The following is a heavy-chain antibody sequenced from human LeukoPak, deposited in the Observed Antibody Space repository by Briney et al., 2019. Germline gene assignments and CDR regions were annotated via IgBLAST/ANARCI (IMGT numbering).Heavy chain of an antibody. CDR2: IIPIFGTA. CDR1: GGTFSSYG. Sequence: SVKVSCKASGGTFSSYGFSWVRQAPGQGLEWVGGIIPIFGTANYAQKFQGRVTITADESTSTAYMELSSLRSEDTAVYYCARDSHRIYSYGLFDYWGQGTLVTVSS. V-gene: IGHV1-69*13. J-gene: IGHJ4*02. D-gene: IGHD5-18*01. CDR3: ARDSHRIYSYGLFDY.